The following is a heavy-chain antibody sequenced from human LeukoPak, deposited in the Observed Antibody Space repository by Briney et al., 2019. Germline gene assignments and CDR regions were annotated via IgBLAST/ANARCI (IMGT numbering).Heavy chain of an antibody. J-gene: IGHJ4*02. CDR1: GGSISSANYY. CDR2: INHSGST. V-gene: IGHV4-39*07. Sequence: RASETLSLTCTVSGGSISSANYYWSWIRQPPGKGLEWIGEINHSGSTNYNPSLKSRVTISVDTSKNQFSLKLSSVTAADTAVYYCAREIAAAADFDYWGQGTLVTVSS. CDR3: AREIAAAADFDY. D-gene: IGHD6-13*01.